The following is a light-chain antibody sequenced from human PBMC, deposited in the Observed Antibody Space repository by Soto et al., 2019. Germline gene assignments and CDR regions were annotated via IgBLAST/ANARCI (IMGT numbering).Light chain of an antibody. V-gene: IGKV1-12*01. CDR3: QQTSAFPRT. CDR2: GAS. Sequence: DIQMTQSPSSVSASVGDRLTITCRASRDISNSLAWYQRTPGKAPKLLLRGASSLHRGVPSRFSGGGAGTEFTLTISSLQPEDFATYYCQQTSAFPRTFGQGTKVDVK. CDR1: RDISNS. J-gene: IGKJ1*01.